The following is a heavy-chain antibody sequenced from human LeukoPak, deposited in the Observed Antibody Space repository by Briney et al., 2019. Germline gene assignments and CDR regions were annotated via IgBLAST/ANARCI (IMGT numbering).Heavy chain of an antibody. V-gene: IGHV3-23*01. D-gene: IGHD3-10*01. CDR1: GFTFRSTA. Sequence: PGWSLRLSCAASGFTFRSTAMNWVRQAPGKGLEGVSTIRCYGYSKHYSDSVKGRFTISRDNSKNTLYLQINSLRADDTAAYYCAKPSEGGCEELLYYYFDCWGQGPLVSVS. CDR3: AKPSEGGCEELLYYYFDC. CDR2: IRCYGYSK. J-gene: IGHJ4*02.